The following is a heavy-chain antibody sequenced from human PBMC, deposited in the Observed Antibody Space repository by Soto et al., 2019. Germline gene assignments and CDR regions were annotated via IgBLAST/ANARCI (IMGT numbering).Heavy chain of an antibody. CDR1: GFTFSNFD. D-gene: IGHD5-12*01. CDR3: ARAARWLQSRYFDL. V-gene: IGHV3-13*01. Sequence: EVQLVESGGGLVQPGESLRLSCAASGFTFSNFDMHWVRQTTGKGLERVSAIDIAGATYYADSVKGRFTISREKAKNSLYLQMNSLRADDTAVYYCARAARWLQSRYFDLWGRGTLVTVSS. CDR2: IDIAGAT. J-gene: IGHJ2*01.